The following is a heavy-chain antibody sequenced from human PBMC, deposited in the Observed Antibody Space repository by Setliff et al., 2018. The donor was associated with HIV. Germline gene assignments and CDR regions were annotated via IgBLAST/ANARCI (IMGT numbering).Heavy chain of an antibody. CDR2: FDPEDGET. Sequence: ASVKVSCKVSGYTLTELSMHWVRQAPGKGLEWMGVFDPEDGETIYAQKFQGRVTMTEDTSTDTAYMELSSLRSEDTAVYYCATDQISDGSGSYPKSYFDYWGQGTLVTVSS. D-gene: IGHD3-10*01. J-gene: IGHJ4*02. CDR1: GYTLTELS. CDR3: ATDQISDGSGSYPKSYFDY. V-gene: IGHV1-24*01.